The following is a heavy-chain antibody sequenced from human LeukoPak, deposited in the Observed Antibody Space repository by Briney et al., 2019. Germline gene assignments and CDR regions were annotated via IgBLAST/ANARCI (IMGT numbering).Heavy chain of an antibody. CDR2: ISSSSSYI. CDR3: ARAKGYCGGDCYELAFDI. J-gene: IGHJ3*02. Sequence: GGSLRLSCVASGFTFSSYSMNWVRQAPGKGLEWVSSISSSSSYIYYADSVKGRFTISRDNAKNSLYLQMNSLRAEDTAVYYCARAKGYCGGDCYELAFDIWGQGTMVTVSS. V-gene: IGHV3-21*01. CDR1: GFTFSSYS. D-gene: IGHD2-21*02.